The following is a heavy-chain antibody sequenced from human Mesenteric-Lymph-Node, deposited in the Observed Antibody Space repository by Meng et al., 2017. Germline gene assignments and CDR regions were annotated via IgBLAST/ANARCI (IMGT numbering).Heavy chain of an antibody. CDR1: GFSVSTIGVG. CDR3: ARILITFGGVIDRFDAFDF. Sequence: SGPTLVKPTQTLTLTCTFSGFSVSTIGVGVGWIRQPPGKALEWLGIIYWDDDKRYSPSLRSRLTITKDTSRNQVVLTMTNMDPVDTGTYYCARILITFGGVIDRFDAFDFWGQGTMVTVSS. D-gene: IGHD3-16*01. V-gene: IGHV2-5*02. J-gene: IGHJ3*01. CDR2: IYWDDDK.